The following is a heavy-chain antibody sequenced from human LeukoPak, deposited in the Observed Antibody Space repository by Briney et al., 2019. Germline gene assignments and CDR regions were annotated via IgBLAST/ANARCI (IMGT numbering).Heavy chain of an antibody. J-gene: IGHJ4*02. Sequence: TSETLSLTCTVSGGSISSGGYFWSWIRQHPGKGLEWIGYIYYSGSTNYNPSLKSRVTISVDTSKNQFSLKLSSVTAADTAVYYCARDASAVAGTGIDYWGQGTLVTVSS. CDR3: ARDASAVAGTGIDY. D-gene: IGHD6-19*01. CDR2: IYYSGST. CDR1: GGSISSGGYF. V-gene: IGHV4-61*08.